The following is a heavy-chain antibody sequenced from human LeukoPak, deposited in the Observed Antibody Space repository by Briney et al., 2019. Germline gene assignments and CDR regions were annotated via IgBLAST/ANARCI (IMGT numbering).Heavy chain of an antibody. CDR2: ICYDGSNK. D-gene: IGHD3-22*01. CDR1: GFTFRTYG. Sequence: GGSLRLSCAASGFTFRTYGRHWVRQAPGKGLEWAAVICYDGSNKYYADSVKGRFPISRENSKNTTYLQMNSMRAEATAVYYCARGTRYDSSGYYSQDLDYWGQGTLVTVSS. CDR3: ARGTRYDSSGYYSQDLDY. V-gene: IGHV3-33*01. J-gene: IGHJ4*02.